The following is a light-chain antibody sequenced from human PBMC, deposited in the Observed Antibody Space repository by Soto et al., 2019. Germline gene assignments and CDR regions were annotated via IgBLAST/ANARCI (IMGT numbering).Light chain of an antibody. CDR3: TSYTSSTPFYF. J-gene: IGLJ1*01. V-gene: IGLV2-14*03. CDR1: RTDVADGYDY. Sequence: VLPQPASVTVSPGQSIAISCTRVRTDVADGYDYVSWYQQHPGQAPQLIIYDVSNRPSGVSDRFSGSKSGNTASLTISGLQAEDEAEYYCTSYTSSTPFYFFGTGTKVTVL. CDR2: DVS.